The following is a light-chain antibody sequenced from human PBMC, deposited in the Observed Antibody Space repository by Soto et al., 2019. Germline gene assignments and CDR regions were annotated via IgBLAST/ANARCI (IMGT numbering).Light chain of an antibody. J-gene: IGKJ2*01. CDR3: QQYHNWPPQYT. CDR2: GAS. CDR1: HRVGNN. V-gene: IGKV3-15*01. Sequence: IVITASPASLSGSPGDGATLSCRASHRVGNNVGWYPQEPGQGPRLLIHGASTRAVGVPARFSGSGSGTDFTLTISSLQSEDFAVYYCQQYHNWPPQYTFGQGTKLQIK.